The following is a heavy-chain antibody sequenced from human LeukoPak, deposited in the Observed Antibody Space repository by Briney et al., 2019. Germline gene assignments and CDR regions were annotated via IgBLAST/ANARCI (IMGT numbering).Heavy chain of an antibody. Sequence: SGPTLVKPTQTLTLTCTFSGFSLSTSGVGVGWIRQPPGKALEWLALIYWDDDKRYSPSLKSRLTITKDTSKNQVVLTMTNMDPVDTATYYCAHENYCSGGSCYSWFDPWGQGTLVTVSS. CDR1: GFSLSTSGVG. CDR2: IYWDDDK. V-gene: IGHV2-5*02. J-gene: IGHJ5*02. CDR3: AHENYCSGGSCYSWFDP. D-gene: IGHD2-15*01.